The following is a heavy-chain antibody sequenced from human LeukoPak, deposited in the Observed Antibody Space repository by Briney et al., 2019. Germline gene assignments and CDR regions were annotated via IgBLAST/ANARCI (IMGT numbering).Heavy chain of an antibody. J-gene: IGHJ4*02. CDR1: GGSINSSSYY. CDR2: IYYSGST. Sequence: PSETLSLTCTVSGGSINSSSYYWGWIRQPPGKGLEWIGNIYYSGSTYYNPSLKSRVTMSLDTSKNQFSLKLNSVTAADTAVYYCATLGYCGGDCYLDYWGQGTLVTVSS. V-gene: IGHV4-39*07. D-gene: IGHD2-21*02. CDR3: ATLGYCGGDCYLDY.